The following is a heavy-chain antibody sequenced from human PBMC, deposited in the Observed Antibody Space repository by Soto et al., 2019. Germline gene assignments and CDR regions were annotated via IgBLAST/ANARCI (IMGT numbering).Heavy chain of an antibody. V-gene: IGHV3-23*01. D-gene: IGHD2-15*01. CDR3: AKARGSSTYYFDS. J-gene: IGHJ4*02. CDR1: GFTFSGYA. Sequence: GGSLRLSCAASGFTFSGYAMSWVRQAPGKGLEWVAGISGSGAGTYYADSVKGRLTISRDSSKNTLYLQMDSLRVEDTAVYFCAKARGSSTYYFDSWSQGTLVTVSS. CDR2: ISGSGAGT.